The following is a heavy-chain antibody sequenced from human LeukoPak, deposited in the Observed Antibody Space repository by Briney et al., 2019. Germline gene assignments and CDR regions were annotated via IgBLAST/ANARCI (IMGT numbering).Heavy chain of an antibody. CDR1: GFTFSSYW. V-gene: IGHV3-48*04. CDR3: ARSPYYFDY. Sequence: GGSLRLSCAASGFTFSSYWMNWVRQAPGKGLEWVSYISISGNTIYYADSVKGRFTISRDNAKNSLYLQMNSLRAEDTAVYFCARSPYYFDYWGQGTLVTVSS. CDR2: ISISGNTI. J-gene: IGHJ4*02.